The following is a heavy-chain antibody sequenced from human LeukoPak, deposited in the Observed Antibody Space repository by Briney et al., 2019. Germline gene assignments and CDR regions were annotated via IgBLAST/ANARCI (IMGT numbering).Heavy chain of an antibody. Sequence: ASLKVSCKAAGYTFTGYYMHWVRQAPGQGLEWMGWINPNSGGTNYAQKFQGGVTVTRDTSISTAYMELSRLTSDDTAVYYCARDPPIGGADVFDIWGQGTMVTVSS. J-gene: IGHJ3*02. D-gene: IGHD3-10*01. V-gene: IGHV1-2*02. CDR3: ARDPPIGGADVFDI. CDR2: INPNSGGT. CDR1: GYTFTGYY.